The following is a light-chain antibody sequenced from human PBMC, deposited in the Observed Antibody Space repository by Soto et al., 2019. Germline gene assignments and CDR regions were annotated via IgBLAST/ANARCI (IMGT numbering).Light chain of an antibody. J-gene: IGKJ3*01. V-gene: IGKV3-20*01. Sequence: EIVLMQSPGTLSLSPGERATLSCRASQTMTRAYVAWYQQKPGQAPRLLIYAASYRATGISDKFSGSGSGTDFSLTISRLEPEDSAVYYCHQYHSPPQTFGPGTKVHI. CDR2: AAS. CDR3: HQYHSPPQT. CDR1: QTMTRAY.